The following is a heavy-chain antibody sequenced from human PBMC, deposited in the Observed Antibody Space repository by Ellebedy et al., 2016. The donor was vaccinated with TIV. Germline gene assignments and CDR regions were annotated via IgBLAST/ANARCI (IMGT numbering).Heavy chain of an antibody. CDR3: AKGWGSAWYRGWFDP. J-gene: IGHJ5*02. Sequence: GGSLRLXCAASGFIFSSYAMSWVRQAPGKGLEWVSAISDSGGSTYYADSVKGRFTISRDNSKNMLYLQMNSLRAEDTALYYCAKGWGSAWYRGWFDPWGQGTLVTVSS. V-gene: IGHV3-23*01. CDR1: GFIFSSYA. CDR2: ISDSGGST. D-gene: IGHD6-19*01.